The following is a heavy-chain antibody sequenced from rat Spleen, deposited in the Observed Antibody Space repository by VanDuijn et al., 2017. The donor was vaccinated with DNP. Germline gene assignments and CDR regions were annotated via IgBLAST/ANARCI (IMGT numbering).Heavy chain of an antibody. Sequence: EVQLVETGGGLVQPGRSLKLSCVASGFTFSSYWMYWIRQAPGKGLEWVASINTYGGSTYYPDSVKGRFTISRDNAENTVYLQMNSLRSEDTATYYCAKVRTTGIPGFAYWGQGTLVTVSS. V-gene: IGHV5-58*01. CDR1: GFTFSSYW. CDR3: AKVRTTGIPGFAY. CDR2: INTYGGST. D-gene: IGHD1-9*01. J-gene: IGHJ3*01.